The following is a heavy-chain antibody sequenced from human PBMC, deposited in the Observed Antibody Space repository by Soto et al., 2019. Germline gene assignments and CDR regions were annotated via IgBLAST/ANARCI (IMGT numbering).Heavy chain of an antibody. J-gene: IGHJ6*02. CDR1: GFTFTSYG. CDR3: ARETYYFGSGTYDDGMDV. D-gene: IGHD3-10*01. CDR2: ISIYNDNT. V-gene: IGHV1-18*04. Sequence: GASVKVSCKASGFTFTSYGISWVRQAPGQGLEWMAWISIYNDNTKYAQKFQGRITMPTDTSTSTAYMELRSLRSDDTAVYYCARETYYFGSGTYDDGMDVWGQGTTVTVSS.